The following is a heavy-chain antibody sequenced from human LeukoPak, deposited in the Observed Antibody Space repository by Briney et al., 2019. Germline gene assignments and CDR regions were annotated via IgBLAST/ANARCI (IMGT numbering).Heavy chain of an antibody. J-gene: IGHJ6*02. CDR3: TKSDYYYYGMDV. CDR1: GGSISSYY. CDR2: LYNSGST. Sequence: SETLSLTCTVSGGSISSYYWSWIRQPPGKGLEWIGYLYNSGSTNYNPSLESRVTISVDTSKKQISLKLSSVTAADTAVYYCTKSDYYYYGMDVWGQGTTVTVSS. V-gene: IGHV4-59*08.